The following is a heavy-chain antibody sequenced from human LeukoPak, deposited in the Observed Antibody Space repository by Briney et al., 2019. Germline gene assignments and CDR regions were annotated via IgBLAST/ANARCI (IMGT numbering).Heavy chain of an antibody. CDR2: INPNSGGT. Sequence: ASVKVSCKASRYTFTGYYMHWVRQAPGQGLEWMGWINPNSGGTNYAQKFQGRVTMTRDTSISTAYMELSRLRSDDTAVYYCASSGHDSSGYFDYWGQGTLVTVSS. V-gene: IGHV1-2*02. CDR3: ASSGHDSSGYFDY. CDR1: RYTFTGYY. J-gene: IGHJ4*02. D-gene: IGHD3-22*01.